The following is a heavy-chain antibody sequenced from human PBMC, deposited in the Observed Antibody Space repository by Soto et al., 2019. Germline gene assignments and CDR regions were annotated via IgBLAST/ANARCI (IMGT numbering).Heavy chain of an antibody. J-gene: IGHJ5*02. Sequence: QVQLQESGPGLVKPSQTLSLTCTVSGGSISSGGYYWSWIRQHPGKGLEWIGYIYYSGSTYYNPSLKSRVTITVDTSKNQFSLKLSSVTAADTAVYYCARGATMIAGWFDPWGQGTLVTVSS. CDR2: IYYSGST. CDR1: GGSISSGGYY. D-gene: IGHD3-22*01. CDR3: ARGATMIAGWFDP. V-gene: IGHV4-31*03.